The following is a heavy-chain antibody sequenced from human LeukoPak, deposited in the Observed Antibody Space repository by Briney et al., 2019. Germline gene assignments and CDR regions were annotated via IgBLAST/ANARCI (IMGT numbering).Heavy chain of an antibody. J-gene: IGHJ4*02. CDR1: GYPISSGYY. V-gene: IGHV4-38-2*02. CDR3: ARDLNIAAAGPDY. CDR2: IYHSGST. Sequence: PSETLSLTCTVSGYPISSGYYWGWIRQPPGKGLEWIGSIYHSGSTYYNPSLKSRVTISVDTSKNQFSLKLSSVTAADTAVYYCARDLNIAAAGPDYWGQGTLVTVSS. D-gene: IGHD6-13*01.